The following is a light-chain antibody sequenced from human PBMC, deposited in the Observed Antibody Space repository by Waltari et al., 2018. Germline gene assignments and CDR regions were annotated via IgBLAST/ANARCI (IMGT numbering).Light chain of an antibody. CDR2: RDN. J-gene: IGLJ3*02. V-gene: IGLV1-44*01. Sequence: QSVLTQSPSASGTPGQRATISCSGSDSNIGGNFVHWYQQFPGPAPKLLIHRDNQRPSGVPDRFSGSKSGTSASLAISGLQSEDEALYFCAVWDDSLNGWVFGGGTKVTVL. CDR1: DSNIGGNF. CDR3: AVWDDSLNGWV.